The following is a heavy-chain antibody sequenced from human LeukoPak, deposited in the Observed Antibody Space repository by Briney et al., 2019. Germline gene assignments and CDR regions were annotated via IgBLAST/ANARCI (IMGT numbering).Heavy chain of an antibody. Sequence: GGSLRLSCAASGFTFSSYGMHWVRQAPGKGLEWMAVISYDGNNKYYADSVKGRFTISRDNSKNTLYLQIDSLRAEDTAVYYCAKDRLGTLDAFDIWGQGTLVTVSS. V-gene: IGHV3-30*18. CDR3: AKDRLGTLDAFDI. CDR2: ISYDGNNK. D-gene: IGHD3-16*01. CDR1: GFTFSSYG. J-gene: IGHJ4*02.